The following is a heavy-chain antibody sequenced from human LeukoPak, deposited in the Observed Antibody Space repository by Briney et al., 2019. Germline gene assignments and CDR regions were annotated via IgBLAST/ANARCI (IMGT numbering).Heavy chain of an antibody. V-gene: IGHV1-69*06. J-gene: IGHJ5*02. D-gene: IGHD2-8*01. CDR1: GGTFSSYA. CDR3: ARTILYRNWFDP. Sequence: SVKVSCKASGGTFSSYAISWVRQAPGQGPEWMGGIIPIFGTANYAQKFQGRVTITADKSTSTAYMELSSLRSEDTAVYYCARTILYRNWFDPWGQGTLVTVSS. CDR2: IIPIFGTA.